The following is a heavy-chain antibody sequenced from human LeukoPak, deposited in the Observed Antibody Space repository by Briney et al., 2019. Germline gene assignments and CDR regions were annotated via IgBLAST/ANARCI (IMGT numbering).Heavy chain of an antibody. CDR3: ARGPFYDRYYFDY. CDR2: IIPILGIA. Sequence: SVKVSCKASGGTFSSYAISWVRQAPGQGLEWMGRIIPILGIANYAQKFQGRVTITADKSTSTAYMELSSLRSEDTAVYYCARGPFYDRYYFDYWGQGTLVTVSS. V-gene: IGHV1-69*04. D-gene: IGHD5/OR15-5a*01. J-gene: IGHJ4*02. CDR1: GGTFSSYA.